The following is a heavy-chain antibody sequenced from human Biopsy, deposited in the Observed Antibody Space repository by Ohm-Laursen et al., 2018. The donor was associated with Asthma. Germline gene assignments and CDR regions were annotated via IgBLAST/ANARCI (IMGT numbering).Heavy chain of an antibody. CDR3: VRAVRNEQWLAPFDY. CDR2: VYWTGGT. J-gene: IGHJ4*02. Sequence: GTLSLTCSVCGGSISSCYWSWIRQSPEKGLEWMGYVYWTGGTNYNPSLKSRITMSVDTSKNRMFLELTSVTAADTAIYYCVRAVRNEQWLAPFDYWGQGKPVTVSS. CDR1: GGSISSCY. D-gene: IGHD6-19*01. V-gene: IGHV4-59*01.